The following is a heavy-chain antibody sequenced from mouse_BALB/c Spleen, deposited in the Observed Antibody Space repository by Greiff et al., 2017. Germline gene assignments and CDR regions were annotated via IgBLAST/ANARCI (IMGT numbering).Heavy chain of an antibody. Sequence: EVQLVESGGGLVQPGGSLKLSCAASGFTFSSYGMSWVRQTPDKRLELVATINSNGGSTYYPDSVKGRFTISRDNAKNTLYLQMSSLKSEDTAMYYCARRGYYYGSSHYYFDYWGQGTTLTVSS. V-gene: IGHV5-6-3*01. CDR3: ARRGYYYGSSHYYFDY. D-gene: IGHD1-1*01. J-gene: IGHJ2*01. CDR1: GFTFSSYG. CDR2: INSNGGST.